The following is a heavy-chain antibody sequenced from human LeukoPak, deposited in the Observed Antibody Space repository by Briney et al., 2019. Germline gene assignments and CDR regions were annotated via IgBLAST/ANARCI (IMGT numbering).Heavy chain of an antibody. CDR2: ISAYNGNT. CDR3: ARDSSGVAATPYHHY. Sequence: GASGKVSCKAFGYTFKNYGFRWVRQAPGQGLEWMGWISAYNGNTNNAQKYQGRVTMTTDTSTSTAYMELRSLRSDDTAVYYCARDSSGVAATPYHHYWGQGTLVTVSS. D-gene: IGHD2-15*01. V-gene: IGHV1-18*01. CDR1: GYTFKNYG. J-gene: IGHJ4*02.